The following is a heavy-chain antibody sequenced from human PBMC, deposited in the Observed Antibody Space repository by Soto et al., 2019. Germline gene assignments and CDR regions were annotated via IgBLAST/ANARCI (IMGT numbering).Heavy chain of an antibody. CDR1: GGSISSSSYY. V-gene: IGHV4-39*01. CDR2: IFYSGST. Sequence: SETLSLTCTVSGGSISSSSYYWGWIRQPPEKGLEWIGSIFYSGSTNYNPSLKSRVTISVDTSKNQFSLKLSSVTAADTAVYYCARPIPSYYDSSGYYDAYYYYGMDVWGQGTTVTVSS. CDR3: ARPIPSYYDSSGYYDAYYYYGMDV. J-gene: IGHJ6*02. D-gene: IGHD3-22*01.